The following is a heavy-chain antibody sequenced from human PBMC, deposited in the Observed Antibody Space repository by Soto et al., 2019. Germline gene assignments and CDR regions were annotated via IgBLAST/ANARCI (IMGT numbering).Heavy chain of an antibody. D-gene: IGHD3-22*01. CDR1: GFTVSSNY. V-gene: IGHV3-53*01. CDR2: IYSGGST. J-gene: IGHJ4*02. Sequence: GGSLRLSCAASGFTVSSNYMSWVRQAPGKGLEWVSVIYSGGSTYYADSVKGRFTISRDNSKNTLYLQMNSLRAEDTAVYYCARGYYYDSSGYDYWGQGTLVTVSS. CDR3: ARGYYYDSSGYDY.